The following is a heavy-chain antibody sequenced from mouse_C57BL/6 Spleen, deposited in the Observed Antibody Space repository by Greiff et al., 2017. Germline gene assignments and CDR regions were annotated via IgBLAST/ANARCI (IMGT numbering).Heavy chain of an antibody. J-gene: IGHJ2*01. Sequence: EVQLQESGPGLVKPSQSLSLTCSVTGYSITSGYYWNWIRQFPGNKLEWMGYISYDGSNNYNPSLKNRISITRDTSKNQLFLKLNSVTTEDTATYYCARDGGIPYWGQGTTLTVSS. CDR2: ISYDGSN. CDR1: GYSITSGYY. V-gene: IGHV3-6*01. CDR3: ARDGGIPY.